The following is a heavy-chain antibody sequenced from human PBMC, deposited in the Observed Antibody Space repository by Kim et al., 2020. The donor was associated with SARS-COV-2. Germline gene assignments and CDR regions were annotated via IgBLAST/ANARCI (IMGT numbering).Heavy chain of an antibody. V-gene: IGHV1-69*13. CDR3: ARRLLWFGELLSDAFDI. CDR2: IIPIFGTA. CDR1: GGTFSSYA. J-gene: IGHJ3*02. D-gene: IGHD3-10*01. Sequence: SVKVSCKASGGTFSSYAISWVRQAPGQGLEWMGGIIPIFGTANYAQKFQGRVTITADESTSTAYMELSSLRSEDTAVYYCARRLLWFGELLSDAFDIWGQGTMVTVSS.